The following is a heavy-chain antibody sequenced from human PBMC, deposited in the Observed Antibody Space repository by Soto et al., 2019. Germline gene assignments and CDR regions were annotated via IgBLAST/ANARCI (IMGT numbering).Heavy chain of an antibody. J-gene: IGHJ4*02. Sequence: QVQLVQSGAEVKKPGASVKVSCKASGYTFTSYPMHWVRQAPGQRLEWMGWIDTDNGNTRYSERFQGRVTITSDTSATTAYLELSSMTSEDTSVYFCARTYAGYDLGHWGQGTLVNVSS. D-gene: IGHD5-12*01. CDR1: GYTFTSYP. CDR3: ARTYAGYDLGH. V-gene: IGHV1-3*04. CDR2: IDTDNGNT.